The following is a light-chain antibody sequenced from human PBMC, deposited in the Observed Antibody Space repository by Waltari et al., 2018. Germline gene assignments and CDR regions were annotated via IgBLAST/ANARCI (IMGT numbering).Light chain of an antibody. CDR1: ISNIGAGYD. Sequence: QSVLTQPPSVSGAPGQRVTISCTGRISNIGAGYDVHWYQQLPGTAPKLLIYRNNNRPSGVPDRFSGSKSGTSASLAITGLQAEDGADYYCQSFDTSLSGATVFGGGTKLTVL. CDR3: QSFDTSLSGATV. CDR2: RNN. J-gene: IGLJ3*02. V-gene: IGLV1-40*01.